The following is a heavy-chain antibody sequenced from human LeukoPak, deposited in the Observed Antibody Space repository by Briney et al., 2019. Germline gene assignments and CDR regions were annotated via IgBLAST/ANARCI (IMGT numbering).Heavy chain of an antibody. V-gene: IGHV1-3*01. CDR1: GYTFTSYA. J-gene: IGHJ4*02. CDR3: ARSPSGSFDYFDY. Sequence: ASVKVSCKASGYTFTSYAMHWVRQAPGQRLEWMGWINAGNGNTKYSRKFQGRVTITRDTSASTAYMELSSLRSEDTAVYYCARSPSGSFDYFDYWGQGTLVTVSS. CDR2: INAGNGNT. D-gene: IGHD1-26*01.